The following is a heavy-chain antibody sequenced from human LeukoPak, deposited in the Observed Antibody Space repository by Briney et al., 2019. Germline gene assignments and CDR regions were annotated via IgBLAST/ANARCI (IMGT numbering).Heavy chain of an antibody. V-gene: IGHV4-34*01. J-gene: IGHJ4*02. CDR2: GSESGGT. D-gene: IGHD6-6*01. Sequence: SETLSLTCAVYGGSLNGYYWSWIRQPPGKGLEWIGEGSESGGTKYNPSLKSRVTISVDTSKNQFSLKLTSVTAADTAVYYCARRGLQSSSSFGFFDYWGQGILVTVSS. CDR1: GGSLNGYY. CDR3: ARRGLQSSSSFGFFDY.